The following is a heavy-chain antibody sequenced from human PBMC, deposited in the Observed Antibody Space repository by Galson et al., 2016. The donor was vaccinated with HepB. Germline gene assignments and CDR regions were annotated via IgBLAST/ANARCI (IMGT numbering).Heavy chain of an antibody. D-gene: IGHD2-2*01. CDR1: GFTFSNNG. CDR3: AKDPYRLGNYFEY. J-gene: IGHJ4*02. V-gene: IGHV3-30*18. CDR2: ISFDGSHE. Sequence: SLRLSCAASGFTFSNNGMHWVRQAPGKGLEWVAVISFDGSHEYYADSVKGRFTISRDNSKNTLSLQLNSLRAEDTALYYCAKDPYRLGNYFEYWGQGTPVTVSS.